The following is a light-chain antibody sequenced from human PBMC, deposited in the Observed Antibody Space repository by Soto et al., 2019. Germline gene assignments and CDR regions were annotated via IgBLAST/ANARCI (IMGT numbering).Light chain of an antibody. CDR3: QQYASSPFT. J-gene: IGKJ2*01. Sequence: ESVLTQSPGTLSLSPGERATLSCRASRSVTSNYLGWYQQKPGQAPRLLIYGASSRDTGIPDRFSGSGSGTDFTLTVSRLEPEDFALYYCQQYASSPFTFGQGNKLEI. V-gene: IGKV3-20*01. CDR2: GAS. CDR1: RSVTSNY.